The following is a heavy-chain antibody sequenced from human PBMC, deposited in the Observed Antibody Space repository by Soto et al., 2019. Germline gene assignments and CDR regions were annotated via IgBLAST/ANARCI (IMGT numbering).Heavy chain of an antibody. CDR2: INHSGSA. CDR3: ARVPSP. J-gene: IGHJ5*02. Sequence: SYSGYIWTWIRRTPGKGLQWIGQINHSGSAYYNPSLKSRVTISVHTSNSQFSLELSSVTAADTAVYYCARVPSPWGQGTLVTVSS. CDR1: SYSGYI. V-gene: IGHV4-34*01.